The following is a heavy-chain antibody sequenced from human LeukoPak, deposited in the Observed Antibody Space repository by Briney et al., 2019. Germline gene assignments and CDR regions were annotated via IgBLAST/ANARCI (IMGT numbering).Heavy chain of an antibody. CDR3: ASVDYGYYYDISEYYYFDN. V-gene: IGHV3-21*01. J-gene: IGHJ4*02. D-gene: IGHD3-22*01. CDR1: GFTFTTYT. CDR2: ISGRRTYI. Sequence: GGSLRLSCAASGFTFTTYTMSWVRQAPGKGLEWVSFISGRRTYISYADSVKGRFTISRDNAKNSLYLQMNSLRAEDTAVYFCASVDYGYYYDISEYYYFDNWGQGTLVTVSS.